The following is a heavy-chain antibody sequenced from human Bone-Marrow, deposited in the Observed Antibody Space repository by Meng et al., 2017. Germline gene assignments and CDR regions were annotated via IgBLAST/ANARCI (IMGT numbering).Heavy chain of an antibody. CDR2: IYYSGST. D-gene: IGHD3-16*01. CDR3: ARLQGDGFFDY. Sequence: SETLSLTCTVSGGSISRYYWSWIRQPPGKGLEWIGYIYYSGSTNYNPSLKSRFTISVDTSKNQFSLKLSSVTAADTAVYYCARLQGDGFFDYWGQGTLVTVSS. CDR1: GGSISRYY. J-gene: IGHJ4*02. V-gene: IGHV4-59*01.